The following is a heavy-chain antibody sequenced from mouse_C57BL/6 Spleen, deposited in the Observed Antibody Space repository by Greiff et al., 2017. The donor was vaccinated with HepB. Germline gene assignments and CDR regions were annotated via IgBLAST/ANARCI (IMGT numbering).Heavy chain of an antibody. J-gene: IGHJ3*01. D-gene: IGHD2-2*01. CDR2: IYPGSGST. V-gene: IGHV1-55*01. CDR3: ASPYGYEAWFAY. Sequence: QVQLQQPGAELVKPGASVKMSCKASGYTFTSYWITWVKQRPGQGLEWIGDIYPGSGSTNYNEKFKSKATLTVDTSSSPAYMQLSSLTSEDSAVYYCASPYGYEAWFAYWGQGTLVTVSA. CDR1: GYTFTSYW.